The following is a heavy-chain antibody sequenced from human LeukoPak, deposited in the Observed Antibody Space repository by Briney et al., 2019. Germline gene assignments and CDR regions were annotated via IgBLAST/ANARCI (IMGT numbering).Heavy chain of an antibody. CDR2: IYSGGST. D-gene: IGHD5/OR15-5a*01. Sequence: PGGSLRLSCAASGFTVSSNYMSWVRQAPGKGLEWVSVIYSGGSTYYADSVKGGFTISRDNSKNTLYLQMNSLRAEDTAVYYCARPKGGGSTAPYYYYYGMDVWGQGTTVTVSS. CDR3: ARPKGGGSTAPYYYYYGMDV. CDR1: GFTVSSNY. V-gene: IGHV3-53*01. J-gene: IGHJ6*02.